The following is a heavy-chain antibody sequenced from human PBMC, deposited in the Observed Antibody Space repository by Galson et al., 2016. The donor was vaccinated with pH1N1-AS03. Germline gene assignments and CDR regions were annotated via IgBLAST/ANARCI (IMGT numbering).Heavy chain of an antibody. CDR2: IYGGGDT. CDR3: ARAPWGSTQGEY. J-gene: IGHJ4*02. V-gene: IGHV3-53*01. CDR1: GFTINNNY. D-gene: IGHD3-16*01. Sequence: SLRLSCAASGFTINNNYMSWVRQAPGKGLEWVSVIYGGGDTFYADSVKGRFTISRDNSKNTVYLQMNSLRVEDTAVYYCARAPWGSTQGEYWGQGTLVTVSS.